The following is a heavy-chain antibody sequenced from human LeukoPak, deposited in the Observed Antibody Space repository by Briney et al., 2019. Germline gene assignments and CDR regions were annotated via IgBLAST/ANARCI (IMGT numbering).Heavy chain of an antibody. D-gene: IGHD3-22*01. Sequence: PSETLSLTCTVSGGSISSSSYYWGWIRQPPGKGLEWIGTIDYSSGSTYYKPSLKSRVTIAIDASKNQFSLKVSSVTAADTAVYYCARVSITMIVVVPFGAFDIWGQGAMVTVSS. CDR2: IDYSSGST. CDR1: GGSISSSSYY. CDR3: ARVSITMIVVVPFGAFDI. J-gene: IGHJ3*02. V-gene: IGHV4-39*07.